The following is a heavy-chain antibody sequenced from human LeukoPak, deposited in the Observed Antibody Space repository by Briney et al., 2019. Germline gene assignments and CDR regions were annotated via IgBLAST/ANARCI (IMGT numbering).Heavy chain of an antibody. CDR3: ARAHRPQYYYYYMDV. V-gene: IGHV3-48*01. Sequence: WGSLRLSCAASGFTFSSYSMNWVRQAPGKGLEWVSYISSSSSTIYYADSVKGRFTISRDNAKNSLYLQMNSLRAEDTAVYYCARAHRPQYYYYYMDVWGKGTTVTVSS. CDR2: ISSSSSTI. J-gene: IGHJ6*03. CDR1: GFTFSSYS. D-gene: IGHD1-14*01.